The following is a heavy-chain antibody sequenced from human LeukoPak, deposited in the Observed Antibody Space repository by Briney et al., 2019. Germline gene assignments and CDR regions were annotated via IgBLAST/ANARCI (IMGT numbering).Heavy chain of an antibody. D-gene: IGHD1-26*01. V-gene: IGHV3-7*01. Sequence: PGGSLRLSCAASGFTFSDSWMTWVRQAPGRGLEWVATIKFDGTEKQYVASVRGRFTISRANAENSMFLRMESLSPEDTAVYYCARGGGYSERFDYGGQGTLVTVSS. CDR1: GFTFSDSW. CDR3: ARGGGYSERFDY. J-gene: IGHJ4*02. CDR2: IKFDGTEK.